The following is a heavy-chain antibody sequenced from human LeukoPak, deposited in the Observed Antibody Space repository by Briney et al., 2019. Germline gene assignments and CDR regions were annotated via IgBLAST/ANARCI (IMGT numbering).Heavy chain of an antibody. Sequence: GGSLRLSCAASGFTFSSYWMYWVRQAPGKGLAWVSRINGDGSGTTYADSVKGRFTISRDNSKNTLYLQMYSLRAEDTAVYYCAKIPYGDYVLDYYYYMDVWGKGTTVTISS. J-gene: IGHJ6*03. V-gene: IGHV3-74*01. CDR2: INGDGSGT. CDR3: AKIPYGDYVLDYYYYMDV. D-gene: IGHD4-17*01. CDR1: GFTFSSYW.